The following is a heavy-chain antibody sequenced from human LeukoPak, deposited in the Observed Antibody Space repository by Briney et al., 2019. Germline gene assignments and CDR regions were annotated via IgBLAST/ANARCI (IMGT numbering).Heavy chain of an antibody. CDR2: IYHSGST. V-gene: IGHV4-39*01. J-gene: IGHJ4*02. CDR3: TRHGIECSSTNCYWATVRY. Sequence: SETLSLTCSVSGDSVSRSDSYWDWIRQPPGKGLEWIGSIYHSGSTYYNPSLKSRVTISIDTSKNQFSLKLSSVTAADTAVYYCTRHGIECSSTNCYWATVRYWGQGTLVTVSS. D-gene: IGHD2-2*01. CDR1: GDSVSRSDSY.